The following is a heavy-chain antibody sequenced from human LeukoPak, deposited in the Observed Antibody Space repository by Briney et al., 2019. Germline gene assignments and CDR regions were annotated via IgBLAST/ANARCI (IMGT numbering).Heavy chain of an antibody. CDR1: GYTFTGYY. Sequence: ASVKVSCKASGYTFTGYYMHWVRQAPGQGLEWMGLINPSGSSTSYAQKFQGRLSLTRDMSTSTDYMELSSLRSDDTAVYYCARDGSGTYWAYYNWFDPWGQGTLVTVSS. J-gene: IGHJ5*02. CDR2: INPSGSST. D-gene: IGHD3-10*01. V-gene: IGHV1-46*01. CDR3: ARDGSGTYWAYYNWFDP.